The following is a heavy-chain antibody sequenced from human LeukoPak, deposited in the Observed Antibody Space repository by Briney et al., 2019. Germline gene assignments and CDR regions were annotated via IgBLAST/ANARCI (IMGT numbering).Heavy chain of an antibody. CDR1: GFSLSTSGVG. CDR2: IYWNDDK. D-gene: IGHD3-3*01. V-gene: IGHV2-5*01. CDR3: AHGDYDFWAKSYYFDY. J-gene: IGHJ4*02. Sequence: SGPTLVKPTQTLTLTCTFSGFSLSTSGVGVGWIRQPPGKALEWLALIYWNDDKRYRPSLKSRLTITKDTSKNQVVLTMTNMDPVDTATYYCAHGDYDFWAKSYYFDYWGQGTLVTVSS.